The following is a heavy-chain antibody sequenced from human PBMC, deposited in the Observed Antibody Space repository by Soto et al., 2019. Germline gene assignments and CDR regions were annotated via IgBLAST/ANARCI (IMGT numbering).Heavy chain of an antibody. D-gene: IGHD2-21*02. J-gene: IGHJ5*02. Sequence: QVQLQESGPGLVKPSGTLSLTCAVSRGSISSINWWSWVRQPPGKGLEWIGEIYDSGSTNYNPSLKSRVTISVDKSKNQFSLKLSSLTAADTAVYYCARGAGDSGMVGWFDPWGQGTLVTVSS. CDR2: IYDSGST. CDR3: ARGAGDSGMVGWFDP. V-gene: IGHV4-4*02. CDR1: RGSISSINW.